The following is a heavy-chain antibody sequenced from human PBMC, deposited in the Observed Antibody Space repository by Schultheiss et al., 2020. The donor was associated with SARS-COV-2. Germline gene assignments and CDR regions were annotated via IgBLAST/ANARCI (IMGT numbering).Heavy chain of an antibody. CDR2: IIPILGIA. CDR1: GGTFSSYA. CDR3: ARSGYCSGGSCYTPFRQDGMDV. D-gene: IGHD2-15*01. J-gene: IGHJ6*02. V-gene: IGHV1-69*04. Sequence: SVKVSCKASGGTFSSYAISWVRQAPGQGLEWMGRIIPILGIANYAQKFQGRVTITADKSTSTAYMELSSLRSEDTAVYYCARSGYCSGGSCYTPFRQDGMDVWGQGTTVTVSS.